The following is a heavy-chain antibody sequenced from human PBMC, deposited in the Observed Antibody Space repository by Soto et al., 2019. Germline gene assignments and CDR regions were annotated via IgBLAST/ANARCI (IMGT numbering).Heavy chain of an antibody. CDR1: GASISSYY. D-gene: IGHD4-4*01. J-gene: IGHJ3*02. CDR2: IFYSGNT. Sequence: QVQLQESGPGLVKPSETLSLTCTVSGASISSYYWSWIRQPPGKGLEWIGYIFYSGNTNYNPSLQSRVTISVDTSKNPFSLKLNSVTAADTAVYYCASRDYNDAFDIWGQGTVVTVSS. CDR3: ASRDYNDAFDI. V-gene: IGHV4-59*01.